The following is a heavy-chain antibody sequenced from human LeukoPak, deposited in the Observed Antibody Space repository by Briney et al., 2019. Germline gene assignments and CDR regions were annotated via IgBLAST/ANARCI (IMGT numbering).Heavy chain of an antibody. V-gene: IGHV4-31*03. D-gene: IGHD3-3*01. Sequence: PSETLSLTCTVSGDSISRSGFYWSWNRQHPGTGLEWIAYIHYIGNTYYNPSLEGRVTMSVDTSSNQFSLNVASVTAADTAFYYCARVRDDFFFDFWGQGLLVTVSS. CDR1: GDSISRSGFY. J-gene: IGHJ4*02. CDR2: IHYIGNT. CDR3: ARVRDDFFFDF.